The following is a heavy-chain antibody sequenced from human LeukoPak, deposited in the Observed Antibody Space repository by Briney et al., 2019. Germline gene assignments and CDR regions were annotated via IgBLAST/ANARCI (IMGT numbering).Heavy chain of an antibody. CDR2: ISGGNGNTYYA. Sequence: GGSLRLSCASSGFPFSSYAMSWVRQSRGKGLEWVSAISGGNGNTYYAYYADSVRGRFTISRDSSKNTLYLQMNSLRAEDTAVYYCAKFYDILTGYFDYWGQGTLVTVSS. D-gene: IGHD3-9*01. CDR1: GFPFSSYA. CDR3: AKFYDILTGYFDY. V-gene: IGHV3-23*01. J-gene: IGHJ4*02.